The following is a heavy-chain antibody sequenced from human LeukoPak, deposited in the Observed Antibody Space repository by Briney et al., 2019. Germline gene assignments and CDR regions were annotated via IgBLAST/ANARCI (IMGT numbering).Heavy chain of an antibody. D-gene: IGHD3-3*01. CDR1: GCTFTSYG. CDR2: ISAYNGNT. CDR3: ARTIFGVVISLYYFDY. V-gene: IGHV1-18*01. J-gene: IGHJ4*02. Sequence: GASVKVSCKASGCTFTSYGISWVLQAPGQGLEWMGWISAYNGNTNYAQKLQGRVTMPTDTSTSTAYMELRSLRSDDTAVYYCARTIFGVVISLYYFDYWGQGTLVTVSS.